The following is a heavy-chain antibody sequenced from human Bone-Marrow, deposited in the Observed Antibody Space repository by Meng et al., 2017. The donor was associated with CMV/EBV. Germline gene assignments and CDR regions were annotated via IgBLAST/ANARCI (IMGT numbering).Heavy chain of an antibody. V-gene: IGHV3-30-3*01. Sequence: GESLKISCAASGFTFSSYWMSWVRQAPGKGLEWLAVISYDGNNKYGADSVKGRFTLSRDNSKNTLYLQMDSLRTEDTAVYYCARDRRQQMANYYYGTDVWGQGTTVTVSS. CDR2: ISYDGNNK. D-gene: IGHD6-13*01. CDR1: GFTFSSYW. J-gene: IGHJ6*02. CDR3: ARDRRQQMANYYYGTDV.